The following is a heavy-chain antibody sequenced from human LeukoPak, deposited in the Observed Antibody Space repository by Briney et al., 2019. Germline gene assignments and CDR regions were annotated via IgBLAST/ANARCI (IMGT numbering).Heavy chain of an antibody. D-gene: IGHD6-13*01. CDR2: IRYDGSNK. CDR1: EFTFSSYG. J-gene: IGHJ4*02. V-gene: IGHV3-30*02. Sequence: GGSLRLSCAASEFTFSSYGMHWVRQAPGKGLEWVAFIRYDGSNKYYADSVKGRFTISRDNSKNTLYLQMNSLRAEDTAVYYCAEDFGAAAGIFDYWGQGTLVTVSS. CDR3: AEDFGAAAGIFDY.